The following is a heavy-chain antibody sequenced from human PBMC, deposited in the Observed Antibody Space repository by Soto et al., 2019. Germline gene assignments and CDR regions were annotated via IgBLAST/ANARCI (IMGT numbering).Heavy chain of an antibody. CDR1: GGTFSSYA. CDR2: IIPIFGTA. Sequence: GASVKVSCKASGGTFSSYAISWVRQAPGQGLEWMGGIIPIFGTANYAQKFQGRVTITADESTSTAYMELSSLRSEDTAVYYCARVGLYCTNGVCPYYRMDVWGQGTTVTVSS. D-gene: IGHD2-8*01. J-gene: IGHJ6*02. V-gene: IGHV1-69*13. CDR3: ARVGLYCTNGVCPYYRMDV.